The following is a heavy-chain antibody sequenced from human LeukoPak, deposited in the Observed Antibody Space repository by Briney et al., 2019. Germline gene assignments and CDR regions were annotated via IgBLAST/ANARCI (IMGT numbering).Heavy chain of an antibody. J-gene: IGHJ4*02. D-gene: IGHD3-10*01. Sequence: GGSLRLSCAGSGFTFSSYSMNWVRQAPGNGLEWVSSISSSSSYIYYADSVKGRFAISRDNAKNSLYLQMDSLRAEDTAVYYCARDNDGSGSFDYWGQGTLVTVSS. V-gene: IGHV3-21*01. CDR3: ARDNDGSGSFDY. CDR1: GFTFSSYS. CDR2: ISSSSSYI.